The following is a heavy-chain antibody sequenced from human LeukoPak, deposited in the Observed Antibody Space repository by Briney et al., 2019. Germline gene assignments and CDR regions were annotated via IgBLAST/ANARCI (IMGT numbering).Heavy chain of an antibody. J-gene: IGHJ4*02. CDR2: IYYSGST. V-gene: IGHV4-39*01. D-gene: IGHD3-22*01. CDR1: GGSISSSNYY. CDR3: VRQGTNSGYYLLDY. Sequence: SETLSLTCTVSGGSISSSNYYWGWIRQPPGKGLEWIGNIYYSGSTYYNPSLKSRVTMSVDPSKNQFSLKLTSVTVADTATYYCVRQGTNSGYYLLDYWGPGHLVTVSS.